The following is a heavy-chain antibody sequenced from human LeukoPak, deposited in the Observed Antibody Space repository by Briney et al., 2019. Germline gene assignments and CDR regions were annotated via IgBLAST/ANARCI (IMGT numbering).Heavy chain of an antibody. CDR3: AKGTTYYYDRGDAFDI. Sequence: PGRSLRLSCAASGFTFDDYAMHWVRQAPGKGLEWVSGISWNSGSIGYADSVKGRFTISRDNAKNSLYLQMNSLRAEDTALYYCAKGTTYYYDRGDAFDIWAKGQWSPSLQ. D-gene: IGHD3-22*01. CDR1: GFTFDDYA. V-gene: IGHV3-9*01. J-gene: IGHJ3*02. CDR2: ISWNSGSI.